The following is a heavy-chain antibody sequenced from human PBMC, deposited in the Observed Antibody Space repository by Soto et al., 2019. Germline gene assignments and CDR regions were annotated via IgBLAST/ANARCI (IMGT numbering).Heavy chain of an antibody. CDR2: IIPIFGTA. J-gene: IGHJ6*02. Sequence: QVQLVQSGAEVKKPGSSVKVSCKASGGTFSSYAISWVRQAPGQGLEWMGGIIPIFGTANYAQKFQGRVTITADESTSTAYMELSSLRSEDTAVYYCARDTGDYGPPYYYYGMDVWGQGTTVTVSS. V-gene: IGHV1-69*01. CDR1: GGTFSSYA. D-gene: IGHD4-17*01. CDR3: ARDTGDYGPPYYYYGMDV.